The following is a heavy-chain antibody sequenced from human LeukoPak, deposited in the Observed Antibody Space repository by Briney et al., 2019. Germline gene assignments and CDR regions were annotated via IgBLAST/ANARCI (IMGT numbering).Heavy chain of an antibody. V-gene: IGHV4-34*01. D-gene: IGHD7-27*01. J-gene: IGHJ4*02. CDR1: GGSFSSYY. CDR2: INHGGGT. CDR3: AMNWGTGRTLGY. Sequence: SETLSLTCAVYGGSFSSYYWSWIRQPPGKGLEWIGEINHGGGTNYNPSLKSRVTISVDTSKNQFSLKVRSVTAADTAVYYCAMNWGTGRTLGYWGQGTLVTVSS.